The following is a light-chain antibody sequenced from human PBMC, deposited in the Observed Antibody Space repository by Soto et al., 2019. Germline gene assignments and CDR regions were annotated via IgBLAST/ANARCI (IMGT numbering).Light chain of an antibody. Sequence: DIVMTQSPDSLSVSLGERATINCKSSQTVFHSFDNKDFLAWYQQKPGQPPKLLFYWASTRESGVPARFSGGGSGTDFSLTISSLQPEDVAVYYCQQYYSSLTFGQGTKLEIK. J-gene: IGKJ2*01. CDR2: WAS. V-gene: IGKV4-1*01. CDR3: QQYYSSLT. CDR1: QTVFHSFDNKDF.